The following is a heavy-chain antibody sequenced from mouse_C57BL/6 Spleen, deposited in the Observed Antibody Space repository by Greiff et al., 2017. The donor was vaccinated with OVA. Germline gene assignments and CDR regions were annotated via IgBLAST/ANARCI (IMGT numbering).Heavy chain of an antibody. J-gene: IGHJ2*01. V-gene: IGHV6-3*01. CDR2: IRLKSDNYAT. CDR3: TEGGGSFDY. Sequence: EVQLQQSGGGLVQPGGSMKLSCVASGFTFSNYWMNWVRQSPEKGLEWVAQIRLKSDNYATHYAESVKGRFTISRDDSKSSVYLQMNNLRAEDTGIYYCTEGGGSFDYWGQGTTLTVSS. CDR1: GFTFSNYW.